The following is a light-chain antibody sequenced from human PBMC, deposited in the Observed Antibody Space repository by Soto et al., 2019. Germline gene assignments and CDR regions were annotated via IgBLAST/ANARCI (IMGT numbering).Light chain of an antibody. J-gene: IGLJ2*01. CDR1: SSDVGGYNY. V-gene: IGLV2-14*01. Sequence: QSVLTQPASVSGSPGQSITISCTGTSSDVGGYNYVSWYQHHPGKAPKLVIYEVSNRPSGASNRFSGSKSGNTASLTISGLQAEDEADYYCISYTGGGVVFGGGTKLTVL. CDR2: EVS. CDR3: ISYTGGGVV.